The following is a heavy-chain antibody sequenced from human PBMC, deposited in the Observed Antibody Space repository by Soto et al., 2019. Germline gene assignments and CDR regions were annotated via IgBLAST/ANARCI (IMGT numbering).Heavy chain of an antibody. CDR1: GGSISSGGYY. Sequence: QVQLQESGPGLVKPSQTLSLTCSVSGGSISSGGYYWSWIRQHPEKGLEWIGYIYYSGSTNYNPALKRRVIISVDTSSNRFSLDLRSVTAADPAIYYCARHSASWQWFDYWGQGTLVTVSS. D-gene: IGHD1-26*01. CDR2: IYYSGST. CDR3: ARHSASWQWFDY. J-gene: IGHJ5*01. V-gene: IGHV4-31*03.